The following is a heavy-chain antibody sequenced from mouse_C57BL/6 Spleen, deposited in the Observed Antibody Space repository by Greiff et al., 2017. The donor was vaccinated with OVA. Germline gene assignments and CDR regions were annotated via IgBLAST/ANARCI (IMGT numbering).Heavy chain of an antibody. CDR3: ARNSPTGRGYFDY. J-gene: IGHJ2*02. CDR2: IWSGGST. D-gene: IGHD4-1*01. V-gene: IGHV2-2*01. CDR1: GFSLTSYS. Sequence: QVQLQQSGPGLVQPSQSLSITCTVSGFSLTSYSVHWVRQSPGKGLEWLGVIWSGGSTDYNAAFISRLSISQDNPKSPFFFTMNILHAYDTAIYYCARNSPTGRGYFDYWGQGTSLTVSS.